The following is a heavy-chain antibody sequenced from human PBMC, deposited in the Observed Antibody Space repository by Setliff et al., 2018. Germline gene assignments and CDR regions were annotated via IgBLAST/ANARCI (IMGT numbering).Heavy chain of an antibody. J-gene: IGHJ4*02. D-gene: IGHD6-19*01. Sequence: SETLSLTCTVSGDSISSRRNYWGWFRQPAGKELEWIGQIYTSWSTNYNPSLKSRVTISVDASKNQLSLNLRSVTAADTAVYFCARGRAGHSGHWGQGTLVTVSS. CDR2: IYTSWST. CDR1: GDSISSRRNY. V-gene: IGHV4-61*09. CDR3: ARGRAGHSGH.